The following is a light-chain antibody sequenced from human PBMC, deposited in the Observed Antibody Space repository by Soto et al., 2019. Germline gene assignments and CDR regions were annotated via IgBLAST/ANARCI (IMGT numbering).Light chain of an antibody. V-gene: IGKV1-13*02. CDR1: QGISSA. Sequence: ALQLTQSPASLSASVGDRVTITCRASQGISSALAWYQQKPGKTPKLLISDASSLESGVPSRFSGSGSGTEFTLTISSLQPEDFATYYCQQRNTYPVTFGGGTKVEIK. CDR3: QQRNTYPVT. J-gene: IGKJ4*01. CDR2: DAS.